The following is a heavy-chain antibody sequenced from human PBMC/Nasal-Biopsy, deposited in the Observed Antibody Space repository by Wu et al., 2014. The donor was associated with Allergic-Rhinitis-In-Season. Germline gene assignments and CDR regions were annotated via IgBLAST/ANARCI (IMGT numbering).Heavy chain of an antibody. J-gene: IGHJ3*02. V-gene: IGHV6-1*01. D-gene: IGHD6-25*01. CDR2: TYYRSKWYN. CDR3: ARGDPIPASVWTFDI. CDR1: GDSVSSNSAA. Sequence: AISGDSVSSNSAAWNWIRQSPSRGLEWLGRTYYRSKWYNDYAVSVKSRITINPDTSKNQFSLQLNSVTPEDTAVYYCARGDPIPASVWTFDIWGQGTSVPSLQ.